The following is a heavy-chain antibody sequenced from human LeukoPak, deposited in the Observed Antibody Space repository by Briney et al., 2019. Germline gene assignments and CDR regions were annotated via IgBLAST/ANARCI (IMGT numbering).Heavy chain of an antibody. CDR3: ARRYCSSATCYQFDY. V-gene: IGHV1-2*02. D-gene: IGHD2-2*01. CDR2: INPNNGAT. J-gene: IGHJ4*02. Sequence: RASVKVSCKASGYTFTSYYMHWMRQAPGQGLEWMGWINPNNGATNYAQNFQGRVTMTRDTSISTAYMELSRLRSDDTAVYYCARRYCSSATCYQFDYWGQGTLVTVSS. CDR1: GYTFTSYY.